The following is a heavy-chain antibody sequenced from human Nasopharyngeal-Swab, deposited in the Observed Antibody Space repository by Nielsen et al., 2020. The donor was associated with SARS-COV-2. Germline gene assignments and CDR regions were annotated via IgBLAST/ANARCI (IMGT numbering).Heavy chain of an antibody. CDR2: ISGSGGST. CDR1: GFTFSSYA. Sequence: GESLKISCAASGFTFSSYAMSWVRQAPGKGLEWVSAISGSGGSTYYADSVKGRLTISRDNSKNTLYLQMNSLRAEDTAVYYCAKGEDSSGWYPPGFDPWGQGTLVTVSS. J-gene: IGHJ5*02. CDR3: AKGEDSSGWYPPGFDP. V-gene: IGHV3-23*01. D-gene: IGHD6-19*01.